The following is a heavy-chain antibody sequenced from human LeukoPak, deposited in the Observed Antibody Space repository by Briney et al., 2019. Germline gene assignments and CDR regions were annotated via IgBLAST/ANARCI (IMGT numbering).Heavy chain of an antibody. J-gene: IGHJ4*02. D-gene: IGHD3-16*01. CDR2: IGHDGTKI. CDR1: GFTFSTYG. CDR3: AKDHVTWGNRYFDH. V-gene: IGHV3-30*02. Sequence: GGSLRLSCAASGFTFSTYGMHWVRQAPGKGLEWVAFIGHDGTKIYYADSVQGRFTISRDNSKDTLYLEMNSLSGEDTALYYCAKDHVTWGNRYFDHWGQGTLGTVSS.